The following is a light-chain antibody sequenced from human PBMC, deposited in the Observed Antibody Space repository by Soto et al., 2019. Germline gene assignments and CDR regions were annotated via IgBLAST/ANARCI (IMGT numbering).Light chain of an antibody. V-gene: IGKV3-20*01. CDR1: QSVSSSY. CDR2: GAS. Sequence: ELVLTQSPGTLSLSTGERATLSCRAGQSVSSSYLAWYQQKPGQAPRLLIYGASSRATGIPDRFSGSGSGTDFTLTISRLEPEDFAVYYCQQYGSSPSGTFGQGTKVDIK. CDR3: QQYGSSPSGT. J-gene: IGKJ2*02.